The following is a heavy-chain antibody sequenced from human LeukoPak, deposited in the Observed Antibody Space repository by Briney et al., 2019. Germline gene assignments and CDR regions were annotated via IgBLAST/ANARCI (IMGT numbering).Heavy chain of an antibody. CDR2: ISGSGGTT. CDR1: GFTFSNYV. Sequence: GGSLRLSCVAAGFTFSNYVMSWVRQAPGKGLEWVSSISGSGGTTYYGDSVKGRFTISRDNSKNTLYLQMNSLRAEDTAVYYCAKDLGYCTNGVCYNHFDYWGQGTLVTVSS. CDR3: AKDLGYCTNGVCYNHFDY. V-gene: IGHV3-23*01. D-gene: IGHD2-8*01. J-gene: IGHJ4*02.